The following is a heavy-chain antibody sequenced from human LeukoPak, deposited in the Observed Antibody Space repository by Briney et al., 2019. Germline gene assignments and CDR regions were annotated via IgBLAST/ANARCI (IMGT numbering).Heavy chain of an antibody. CDR1: GFTFSSSA. CDR2: ISHSADLT. V-gene: IGHV3-23*01. J-gene: IGHJ4*02. Sequence: GGSLRLSCAASGFTFSSSAMSWVRQAPGRGLEWLSAISHSADLTFYADSVTGRFTISRDNSKNTFYLQMDSLRAEDTAVYYCASRSPAIAVAGGLDYWGRGTLVTVSS. D-gene: IGHD6-19*01. CDR3: ASRSPAIAVAGGLDY.